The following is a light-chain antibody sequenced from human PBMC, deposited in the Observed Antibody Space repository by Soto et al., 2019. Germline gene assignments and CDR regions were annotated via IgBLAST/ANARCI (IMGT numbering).Light chain of an antibody. V-gene: IGLV2-8*01. CDR2: EVT. CDR3: MAYAGMYTYV. Sequence: QSALTQPPSASGSPGQSVTISCTGTSSDVGGYNYLSWYQHRPGKAPQLIIYEVTKRPSGVPNRFFGSKSGNTASLTVSGLHAEYEADYFCMAYAGMYTYVFGTGTQLTVL. CDR1: SSDVGGYNY. J-gene: IGLJ1*01.